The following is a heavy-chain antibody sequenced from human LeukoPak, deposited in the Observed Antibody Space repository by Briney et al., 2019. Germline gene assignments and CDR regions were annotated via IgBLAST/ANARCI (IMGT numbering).Heavy chain of an antibody. D-gene: IGHD2-2*01. CDR1: GFTFSSYA. J-gene: IGHJ1*01. CDR2: ISGSGGST. Sequence: GGSLRLSCAASGFTFSSYAMSWVRQAPGKGLEWVSAISGSGGSTYYADPVKGRFTISRDNSKNTLYLQMNSLRAEDTAVYYCAKGDIVVVPAAVPAEYFQHWGQGTLVTVSS. V-gene: IGHV3-23*01. CDR3: AKGDIVVVPAAVPAEYFQH.